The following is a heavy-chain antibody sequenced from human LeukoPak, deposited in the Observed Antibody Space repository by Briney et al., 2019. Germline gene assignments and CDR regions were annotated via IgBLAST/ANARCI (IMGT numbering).Heavy chain of an antibody. CDR1: GFTFSSYE. D-gene: IGHD2-8*01. V-gene: IGHV3-48*03. CDR3: ARDRYCTNGVCPIV. J-gene: IGHJ4*02. Sequence: PGGSLRLSCAASGFTFSSYEMNWVRQASGKGLEWVSYISSSGSTIYYADSVKGRFTISRDNAKNSLYLQMNSLRAEDTAVYYCARDRYCTNGVCPIVWGQGTLVTVSS. CDR2: ISSSGSTI.